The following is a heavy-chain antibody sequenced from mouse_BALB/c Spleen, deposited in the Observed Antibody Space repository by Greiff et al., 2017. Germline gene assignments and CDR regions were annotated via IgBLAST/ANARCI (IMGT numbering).Heavy chain of an antibody. CDR3: ARWNYYAMDY. CDR1: GYSITSDYA. CDR2: ISYSGST. V-gene: IGHV3-2*02. Sequence: EVKLMESGPGLVKPSQSLSLTCTVTGYSITSDYAWNWIRQFPGNKLEWMGYISYSGSTSYNPSLKSRISITRDTSKNQFFLQLNSVTTEDTATYYCARWNYYAMDYWGQGTSVTVSS. J-gene: IGHJ4*01.